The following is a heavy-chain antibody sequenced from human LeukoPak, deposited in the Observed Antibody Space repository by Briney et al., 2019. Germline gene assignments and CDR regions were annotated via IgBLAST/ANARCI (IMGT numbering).Heavy chain of an antibody. CDR3: AREGISGSTNYYYYGMDV. D-gene: IGHD1-26*01. Sequence: ASVKVSCTASGYTFTSYAMNWVRQAPGQGLEWMGWINTNTGNPTYAQGFTGRFVFSLDTSVSTAYLQISSLKAEDTAVYYCAREGISGSTNYYYYGMDVWGQGTTVTVSS. CDR2: INTNTGNP. CDR1: GYTFTSYA. J-gene: IGHJ6*02. V-gene: IGHV7-4-1*02.